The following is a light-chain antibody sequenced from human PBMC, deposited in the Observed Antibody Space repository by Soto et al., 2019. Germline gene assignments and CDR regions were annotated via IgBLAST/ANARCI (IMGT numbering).Light chain of an antibody. CDR1: QSVSTY. CDR2: DAS. Sequence: EIVLTQSPGTLSLSPGERASLSCRANQSVSTYLAWYQQKPGQAPRLLMYDASNRATGVPARFSGSGSGTDFTLTISSLEPEDFAVYYCQQRGKFGPGTRVDI. V-gene: IGKV3-11*01. CDR3: QQRGK. J-gene: IGKJ3*01.